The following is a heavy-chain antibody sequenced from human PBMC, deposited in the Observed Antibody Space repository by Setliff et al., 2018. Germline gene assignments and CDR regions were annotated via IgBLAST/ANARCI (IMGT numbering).Heavy chain of an antibody. CDR3: ARSHYYASGNSHYYYMDV. CDR1: GGSISSDY. J-gene: IGHJ6*03. D-gene: IGHD3-10*01. Sequence: KPSETLSLTCNVSGGSISSDYRAWIRQPPGKALEWIGYFYHSASSNYNPSLKGRVTMSADTSKKQLYLSLTSVSVADTAMYYCARSHYYASGNSHYYYMDVWGKGTAVTVS. V-gene: IGHV4-59*08. CDR2: FYHSASS.